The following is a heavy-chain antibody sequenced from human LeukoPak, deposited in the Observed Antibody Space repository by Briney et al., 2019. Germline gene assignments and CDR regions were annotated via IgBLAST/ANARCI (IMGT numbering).Heavy chain of an antibody. CDR3: ARDRVTTGYYYSYYYMDV. CDR2: IKEDGGEK. Sequence: GGSLRLSCAASGFTFSSYWISWVRQAPGKGLKWVANIKEDGGEKYYVDSVKGRFTISRDNAKNSLYLQMNSLRAEDTAVYYCARDRVTTGYYYSYYYMDVWGKGTTVTVSS. V-gene: IGHV3-7*01. D-gene: IGHD4-11*01. CDR1: GFTFSSYW. J-gene: IGHJ6*03.